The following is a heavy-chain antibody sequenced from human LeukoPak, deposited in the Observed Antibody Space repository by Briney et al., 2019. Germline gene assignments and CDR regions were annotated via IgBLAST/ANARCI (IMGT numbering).Heavy chain of an antibody. CDR1: GFTVSSNY. D-gene: IGHD3-9*01. CDR3: KTAYEILTALSAFDI. J-gene: IGHJ3*02. V-gene: IGHV4-59*05. Sequence: LRLSCAASGFTVSSNYMTYVRQAPGKWLELTGRIYYSGSTYYIPSLKSRVNISVDTSKNQFSLKLSSVTAADIFFFKQKTAYEILTALSAFDIWGQGTMVTVSS. CDR2: IYYSGST.